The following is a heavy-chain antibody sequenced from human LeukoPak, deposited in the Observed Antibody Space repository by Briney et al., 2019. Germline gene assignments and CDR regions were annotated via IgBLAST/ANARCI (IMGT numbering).Heavy chain of an antibody. Sequence: QPGGTLRLSCAASGFTFSSYGMSWVRQAPGKGLEWVSAISGSGGSTYYADSVKGRFTISRDNSENTLYLQMNSLRAEDTAVYYCAKVLRGYSYGYQGDYFDYWGQGTLVTVSS. CDR1: GFTFSSYG. CDR2: ISGSGGST. V-gene: IGHV3-23*01. D-gene: IGHD5-18*01. J-gene: IGHJ4*02. CDR3: AKVLRGYSYGYQGDYFDY.